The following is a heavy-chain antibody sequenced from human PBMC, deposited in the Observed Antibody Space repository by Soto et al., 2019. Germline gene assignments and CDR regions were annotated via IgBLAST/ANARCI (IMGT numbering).Heavy chain of an antibody. Sequence: GGSLRLSCAASGFTFSRCAMSWVRQAPGQGLEWVSGVSGGGESTYYADSVKGRFTISRDNTKNTLYLQMNSLRVEDTAVYYCAKHGPLGTIIVVITRFQYWGQGTLVTVSS. V-gene: IGHV3-23*01. CDR1: GFTFSRCA. J-gene: IGHJ4*02. CDR2: VSGGGEST. D-gene: IGHD3-22*01. CDR3: AKHGPLGTIIVVITRFQY.